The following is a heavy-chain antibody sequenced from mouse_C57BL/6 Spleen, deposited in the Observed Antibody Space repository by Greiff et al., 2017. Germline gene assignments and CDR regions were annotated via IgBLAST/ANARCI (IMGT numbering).Heavy chain of an antibody. CDR2: IDPSVSET. CDR3: ARSARSGYDFAY. CDR1: GYTFTSYW. J-gene: IGHJ2*01. V-gene: IGHV1-52*01. Sequence: QVQLQQPGAELVRPGSSVKLSCKASGYTFTSYWLHWVKQRPIQGLEWIGNIDPSVSETHYNQKFKDKATLTVDKSSSTAYMQLSGLTSEDSAVYYCARSARSGYDFAYWGQGTTLTVSS. D-gene: IGHD3-2*02.